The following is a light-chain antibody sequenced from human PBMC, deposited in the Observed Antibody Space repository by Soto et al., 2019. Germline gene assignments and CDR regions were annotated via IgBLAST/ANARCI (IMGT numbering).Light chain of an antibody. J-gene: IGLJ3*02. CDR3: AAWDASLNGVV. V-gene: IGLV1-44*01. CDR2: TNK. CDR1: SSNIGRNA. Sequence: QSVLTQPPSASGTPGQTVTISCTGGSSNIGRNAVNCYQQLQGTAPKLLIYTNKHRPSWVPARFSGSKSGTSASPAISGLQSEDEADYYCAAWDASLNGVVFGGGTKLTVL.